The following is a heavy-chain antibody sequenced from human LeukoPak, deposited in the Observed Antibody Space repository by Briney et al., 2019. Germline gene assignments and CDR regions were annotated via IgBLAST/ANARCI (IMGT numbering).Heavy chain of an antibody. CDR1: GGSVSSSIYY. Sequence: SETLSLTCTVSGGSVSSSIYYWGWIRQPPGKGLEWIGEINHSGSTNYNPSLKSRVTISVDTSKNQFSLKLSSVTAADTAVYYCARVRGSSWCHRFDYWGQGTLVTVSS. D-gene: IGHD6-13*01. V-gene: IGHV4-39*07. CDR3: ARVRGSSWCHRFDY. CDR2: INHSGST. J-gene: IGHJ4*02.